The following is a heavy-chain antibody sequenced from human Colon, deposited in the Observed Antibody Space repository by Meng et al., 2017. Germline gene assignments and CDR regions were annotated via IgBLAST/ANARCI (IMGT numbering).Heavy chain of an antibody. J-gene: IGHJ4*02. CDR2: VYHRGDT. D-gene: IGHD1-1*01. CDR3: GRDQGRQLINH. CDR1: GYSISSAIW. V-gene: IGHV4-4*02. Sequence: QVPRQESGPGLVKPSGPLSLTCTVSGYSISSAIWCRWVRQPPGKGLEWIGEVYHRGDTNYNPSLKSRVVISVDRSKNQFSLNLSSVTAADTAVYYCGRDQGRQLINHWGQGTLVTVSS.